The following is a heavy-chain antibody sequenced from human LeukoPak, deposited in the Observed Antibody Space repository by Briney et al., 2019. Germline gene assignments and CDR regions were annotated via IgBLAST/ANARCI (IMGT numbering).Heavy chain of an antibody. D-gene: IGHD5/OR15-5a*01. J-gene: IGHJ6*03. V-gene: IGHV4-38-2*02. CDR2: IYHSGST. Sequence: PSETLSLTCTVSGYSISSGYYWSWIRQPPGKGLEWIGSIYHSGSTYYNPSLKSRVTISVDTSKNQFSLKLSSVTAADTALYYCARVYELREEDYYYYYMDVWGKGTTVTVSS. CDR1: GYSISSGYY. CDR3: ARVYELREEDYYYYYMDV.